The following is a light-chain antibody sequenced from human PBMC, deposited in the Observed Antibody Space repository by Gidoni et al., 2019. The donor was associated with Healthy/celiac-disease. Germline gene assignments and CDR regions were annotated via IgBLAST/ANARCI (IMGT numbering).Light chain of an antibody. Sequence: DIQMTQSPASLSASVGDRVTITCRASQGISNSLAWYQQKPGKAPKLLLYAASRLERGVPSRFSGSGSGTDYTLTISSLQPEDFATYYCQQYYSTPPLTFGQGTKVEIK. CDR3: QQYYSTPPLT. CDR1: QGISNS. V-gene: IGKV1-NL1*01. CDR2: AAS. J-gene: IGKJ1*01.